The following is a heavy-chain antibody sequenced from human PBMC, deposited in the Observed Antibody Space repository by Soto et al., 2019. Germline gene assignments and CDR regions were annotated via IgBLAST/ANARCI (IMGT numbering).Heavy chain of an antibody. J-gene: IGHJ5*02. CDR1: GFTFSSYD. V-gene: IGHV3-23*01. Sequence: GGSLRLSCAASGFTFSSYDISWVRQAPGKGLEWVSSISGSGRDTYYADSVKGRFTISRDNARNTLYLQMNSLRAEDTAVYYCERESHGFSYPTPWGQGTLVTVSS. CDR2: ISGSGRDT. D-gene: IGHD5-18*01. CDR3: ERESHGFSYPTP.